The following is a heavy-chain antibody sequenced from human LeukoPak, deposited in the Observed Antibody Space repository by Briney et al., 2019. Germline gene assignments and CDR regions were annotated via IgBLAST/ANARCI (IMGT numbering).Heavy chain of an antibody. CDR2: INPNSGGT. J-gene: IGHJ3*02. D-gene: IGHD4-23*01. Sequence: ASVKVSFKASGYSFTGYYMHWVRQAPGQGLEWMGRINPNSGGTNYAQKFQGRVTMTRDTSISTAYMELSSLRSDDTAVYYCARDLSMTMVVTRDALDIWGQGTMVTVSS. V-gene: IGHV1-2*06. CDR3: ARDLSMTMVVTRDALDI. CDR1: GYSFTGYY.